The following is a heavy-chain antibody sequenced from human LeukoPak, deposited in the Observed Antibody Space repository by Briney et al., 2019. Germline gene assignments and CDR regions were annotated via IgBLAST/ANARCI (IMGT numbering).Heavy chain of an antibody. J-gene: IGHJ6*03. CDR2: MNPNSGNT. V-gene: IGHV1-8*01. D-gene: IGHD3-22*01. Sequence: GASVKVSCKASGYTFTSYDINWLRQATGQGLEWMGWMNPNSGNTGFAQKFQGRVTTTRNTSISTAYMELSSLRSEDTAVYYCARGIDGSGYYYYYMDVWGKGTTVTVSS. CDR1: GYTFTSYD. CDR3: ARGIDGSGYYYYYMDV.